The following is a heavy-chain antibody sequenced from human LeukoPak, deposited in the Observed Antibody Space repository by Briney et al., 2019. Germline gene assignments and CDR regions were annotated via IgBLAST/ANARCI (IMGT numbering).Heavy chain of an antibody. CDR3: ARDLGSGWSDAFDI. D-gene: IGHD6-19*01. V-gene: IGHV4-4*07. J-gene: IGHJ3*02. CDR1: GGSISSYY. CDR2: IYTSGST. Sequence: SETLSLTCTVSGGSISSYYWGWIRQPAGKGLEWIGRIYTSGSTNYNPSLKSRVTMSVDTSKNQFSLKLSSVTAADTAVYYCARDLGSGWSDAFDIWGQGTMVTVSS.